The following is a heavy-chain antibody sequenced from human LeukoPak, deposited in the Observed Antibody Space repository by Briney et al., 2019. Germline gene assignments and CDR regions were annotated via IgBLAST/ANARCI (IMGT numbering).Heavy chain of an antibody. V-gene: IGHV4-34*01. CDR3: ARGPITMVRGVANWFDP. J-gene: IGHJ5*02. Sequence: SETLSLTCAVYGGSFSAYYCSWLRQPPGKGLEWVGEINNRGSRNHNPSLKSRVTISLDTSKNQFSLKLSSVTAADTAVYYCARGPITMVRGVANWFDPWGQGTLVTVSS. CDR2: INNRGSR. D-gene: IGHD3-10*01. CDR1: GGSFSAYY.